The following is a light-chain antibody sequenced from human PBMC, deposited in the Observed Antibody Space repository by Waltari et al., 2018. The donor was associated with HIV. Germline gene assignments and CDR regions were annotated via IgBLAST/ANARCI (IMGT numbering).Light chain of an antibody. V-gene: IGLV2-11*01. Sequence: QSALTQPRSVSGSPGQSVTISCTGTSSDIGYFDYVSWYQQYPGKAPKVIIYEVSQRASGGPDRFTASKSGITASLTISGLQDEDEADYYCCSYAGTYTYVFGTGTTVTVL. CDR2: EVS. J-gene: IGLJ1*01. CDR1: SSDIGYFDY. CDR3: CSYAGTYTYV.